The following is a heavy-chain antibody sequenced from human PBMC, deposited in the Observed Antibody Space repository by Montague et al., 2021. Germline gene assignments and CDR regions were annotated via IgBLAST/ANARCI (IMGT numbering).Heavy chain of an antibody. V-gene: IGHV3-21*01. J-gene: IGHJ6*02. CDR2: ISSSSSYI. CDR1: GFTFSSYS. Sequence: SLSLSCAASGFTFSSYSMNWVRQAPGKGLEWVSSISSSSSYIYYADSVKGRFTISRDNAKNSLYLQMNSLRAEDTAVYYCARDVIVGDIVVVSGGMDVWGQGTTVTVSS. D-gene: IGHD2-2*01. CDR3: ARDVIVGDIVVVSGGMDV.